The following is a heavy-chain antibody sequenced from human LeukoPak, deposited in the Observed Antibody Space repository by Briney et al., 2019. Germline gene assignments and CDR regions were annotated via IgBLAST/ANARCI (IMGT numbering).Heavy chain of an antibody. D-gene: IGHD6-13*01. J-gene: IGHJ4*02. CDR2: IYYSGST. V-gene: IGHV4-59*01. Sequence: PSETLSLTCAVYGGSFSGYYWSWIRQPPGKGLEWIGYIYYSGSTNYNPSLKSRVTISVDTSKNQFSLKLSSVTAADTAVYYCARDRGAAAGLFDYWGQGTLVTVSS. CDR3: ARDRGAAAGLFDY. CDR1: GGSFSGYY.